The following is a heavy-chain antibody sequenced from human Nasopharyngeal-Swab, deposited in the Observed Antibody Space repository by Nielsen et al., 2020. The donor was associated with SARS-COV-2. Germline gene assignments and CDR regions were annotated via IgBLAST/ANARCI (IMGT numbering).Heavy chain of an antibody. CDR3: ARGSRSGINNYSSGWYFFDY. D-gene: IGHD6-19*01. J-gene: IGHJ4*02. CDR2: IYYSGGA. Sequence: PGKGLEWIGYIYYSGGANYNPSLKSRVTISVDTSNNQFSLKLSSVTAADTAVYYCARGSRSGINNYSSGWYFFDYWGQGALVTVSS. V-gene: IGHV4-59*12.